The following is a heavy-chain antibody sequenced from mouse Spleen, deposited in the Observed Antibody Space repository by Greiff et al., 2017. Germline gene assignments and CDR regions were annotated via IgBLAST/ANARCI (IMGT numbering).Heavy chain of an antibody. V-gene: IGHV2-2*01. J-gene: IGHJ2*01. Sequence: VMLVESGPGLVQPSQSLSITCTVSGFSLTSYGVHWVRQSPGKGLEWLGVIWSGGSTDYNAAFISRLSISKDNSKSQVFFKMNSLQADDTAIYYCARGFDDGPLYFDYWGQGTTLTVSS. CDR2: IWSGGST. D-gene: IGHD2-3*01. CDR3: ARGFDDGPLYFDY. CDR1: GFSLTSYG.